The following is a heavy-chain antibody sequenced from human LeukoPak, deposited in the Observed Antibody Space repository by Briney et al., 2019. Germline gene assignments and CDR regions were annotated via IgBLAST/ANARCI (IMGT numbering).Heavy chain of an antibody. V-gene: IGHV4-59*01. CDR2: MYH. CDR1: GGSIGSYY. Sequence: SETLSLTCTVSGGSIGSYYWTWIRQPPGKGLEWIGSMYHNDNPSLKSRVTISADTSKNQLSLKLRSFTAADTAMYYCARGSGGRAGYFDYWGQGTLVIVSA. D-gene: IGHD6-19*01. J-gene: IGHJ4*02. CDR3: ARGSGGRAGYFDY.